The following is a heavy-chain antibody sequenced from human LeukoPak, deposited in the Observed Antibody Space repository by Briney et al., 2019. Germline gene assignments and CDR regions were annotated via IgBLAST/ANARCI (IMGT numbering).Heavy chain of an antibody. V-gene: IGHV1-18*04. Sequence: ASVKVSCKASGYTFTGYYMHWVRQAPGQGLEWMGWISAYNGNTNYAQKLQGRVTMTTDTSTSTAYMELRSLRSDDTAVYYCAIGVLDYWIQHWGQGTLVTVSS. CDR3: AIGVLDYWIQH. CDR2: ISAYNGNT. CDR1: GYTFTGYY. J-gene: IGHJ1*01. D-gene: IGHD3-16*02.